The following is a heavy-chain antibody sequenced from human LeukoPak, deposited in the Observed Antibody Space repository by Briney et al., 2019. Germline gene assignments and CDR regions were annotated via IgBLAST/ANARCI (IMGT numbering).Heavy chain of an antibody. V-gene: IGHV4-34*01. CDR3: ARVNINNWHSCDY. CDR2: IYHSGSP. CDR1: GGSFSGYY. D-gene: IGHD1-1*01. Sequence: PSETLSLTCAVYGGSFSGYYWSWIRQPPGKGQEWIGEIYHSGSPNYNPSLKSRVTISVDESRNHFSLNLSSVTAADTAVYYCARVNINNWHSCDYWGQGTLVTVSS. J-gene: IGHJ4*02.